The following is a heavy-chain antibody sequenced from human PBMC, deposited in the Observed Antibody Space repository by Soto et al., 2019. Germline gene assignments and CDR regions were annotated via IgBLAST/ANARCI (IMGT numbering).Heavy chain of an antibody. CDR1: GYPFSSFA. D-gene: IGHD6-6*01. V-gene: IGHV1-3*01. CDR3: ARFYGSSAW. J-gene: IGHJ4*01. CDR2: INAGNGNS. Sequence: QVQLVQSGAEVKKPGASVKVSCKASGYPFSSFAIHWVRQAPGQGLEWMGWINAGNGNSEYSQKFEGRVTITRDTSASTVYMELRSLRLEDTGIFFCARFYGSSAWWGHGTLLTVSS.